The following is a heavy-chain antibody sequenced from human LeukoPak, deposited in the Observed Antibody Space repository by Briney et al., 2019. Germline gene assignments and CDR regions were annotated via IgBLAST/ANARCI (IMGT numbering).Heavy chain of an antibody. CDR2: IYSGGRT. D-gene: IGHD1-26*01. V-gene: IGHV3-53*01. CDR1: GFTVSSSY. J-gene: IGHJ4*02. Sequence: GGSLRLSCAASGFTVSSSYMSWVRQAPGKGLEWVSVIYSGGRTYYADSVKGRFTISRDNSKNTLYLQMNSLRADDTAVYYCARDGGMVGATNYWGQGTLVTVSS. CDR3: ARDGGMVGATNY.